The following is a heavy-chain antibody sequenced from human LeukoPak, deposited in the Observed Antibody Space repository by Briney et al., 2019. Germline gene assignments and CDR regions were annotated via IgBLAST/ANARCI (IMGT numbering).Heavy chain of an antibody. V-gene: IGHV1-69*13. CDR2: IIPIFGTA. CDR1: GGTFSSYA. Sequence: GASVKVSCKASGGTFSSYAISRVRQAPGQGLEWMGGIIPIFGTANYAQKFQGRVTITADESTSTAYMGLSSLRSEDTAVYYCARGAPLVGATHYYYYYYMDVWGKGTTVTVSS. CDR3: ARGAPLVGATHYYYYYYMDV. D-gene: IGHD1-26*01. J-gene: IGHJ6*03.